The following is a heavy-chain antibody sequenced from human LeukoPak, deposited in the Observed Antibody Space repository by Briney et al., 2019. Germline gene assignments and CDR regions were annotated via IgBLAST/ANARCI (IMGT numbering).Heavy chain of an antibody. J-gene: IGHJ6*03. CDR2: ISGSGGNT. V-gene: IGHV3-23*01. Sequence: GGSLRLSCAASGFTFSSYGMSWVRQAPGKGLEWVSAISGSGGNTYYADSVPGRFTISRDNSKNTLYLQMSSLRVDDTAVYYCTKSPYYYYMDVWGKGTSVTVSS. CDR3: TKSPYYYYMDV. CDR1: GFTFSSYG.